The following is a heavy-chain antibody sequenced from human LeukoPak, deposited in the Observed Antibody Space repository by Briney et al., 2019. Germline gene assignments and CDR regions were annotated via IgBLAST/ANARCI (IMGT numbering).Heavy chain of an antibody. CDR2: MNPNSGNT. J-gene: IGHJ6*03. V-gene: IGHV1-8*01. CDR1: GYTFTSYD. D-gene: IGHD3-22*01. CDR3: ARDAGAGYYYDSSGAYYYYMDV. Sequence: ASVKVSCKATGYTFTSYDINWVRQATGQGLEWMGWMNPNSGNTGYAQKFQGRVTMTRNTSISTAYMELSSLRSEDTAVYYCARDAGAGYYYDSSGAYYYYMDVWGKGTTVTVSS.